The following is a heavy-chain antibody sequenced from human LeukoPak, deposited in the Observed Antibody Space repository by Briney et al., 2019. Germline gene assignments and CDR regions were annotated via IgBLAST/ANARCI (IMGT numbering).Heavy chain of an antibody. Sequence: GGSLRLSCAASGFTFSSYWMHWVRHAPGKGLVWVSRINSDGSSTSYADSVKGRFTISRDNAKNTLYLQMNSLRAEDTAVYYCARHLEKDFWTGIYKDYYYYYMDVWGKGTTVTVSS. CDR2: INSDGSST. V-gene: IGHV3-74*01. D-gene: IGHD3/OR15-3a*01. CDR3: ARHLEKDFWTGIYKDYYYYYMDV. CDR1: GFTFSSYW. J-gene: IGHJ6*03.